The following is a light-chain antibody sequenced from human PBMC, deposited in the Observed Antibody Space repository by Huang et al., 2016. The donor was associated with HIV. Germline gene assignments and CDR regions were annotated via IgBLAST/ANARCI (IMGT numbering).Light chain of an antibody. V-gene: IGKV3-15*01. CDR3: QQYNNWPRT. CDR1: QCVSSN. CDR2: GAS. J-gene: IGKJ1*01. Sequence: EIVMTQSPATLSVSPGERATLSCRARQCVSSNLAWYQQKPGQAPRLLIYGASTRATGIPARFSGSGSGTEFTLTISSLQSEDFAVYYCQQYNNWPRTFGQGTKVEIK.